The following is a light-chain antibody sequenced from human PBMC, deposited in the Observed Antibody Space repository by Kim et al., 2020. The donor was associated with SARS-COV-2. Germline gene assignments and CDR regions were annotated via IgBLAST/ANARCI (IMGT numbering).Light chain of an antibody. J-gene: IGKJ2*01. Sequence: DIQMTQSPSSLSASVGDRVSITCRASQNIKYYLNWYQQKPGKAPKVLIYAGSSLQSGVPSRFSGSGSGTDFTLTISSLQPEDVATYYCQQSYSTPDFGQGTKLEI. CDR2: AGS. V-gene: IGKV1-39*01. CDR3: QQSYSTPD. CDR1: QNIKYY.